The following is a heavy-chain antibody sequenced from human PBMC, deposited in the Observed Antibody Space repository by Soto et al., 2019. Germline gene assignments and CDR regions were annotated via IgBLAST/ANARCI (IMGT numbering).Heavy chain of an antibody. D-gene: IGHD3-3*01. CDR3: ARHSNFWSGYYYRWFDP. CDR1: GGSFSGYY. CDR2: INHSGST. Sequence: SETLSLTCAVYGGSFSGYYWSWIRQPPGKGLEWIGEINHSGSTNYNPSLKSRVTISVDTSKNQFSLKLSSVTAADTAVYYCARHSNFWSGYYYRWFDPWGQGTLVTVSS. V-gene: IGHV4-34*01. J-gene: IGHJ5*02.